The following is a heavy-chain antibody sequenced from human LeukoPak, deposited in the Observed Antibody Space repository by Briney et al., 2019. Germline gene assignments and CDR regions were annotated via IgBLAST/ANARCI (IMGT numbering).Heavy chain of an antibody. CDR1: GFTFSSYG. CDR2: IRYDGSNK. V-gene: IGHV3-30*02. J-gene: IGHJ6*03. Sequence: GGSLRLSCAASGFTFSSYGMHWVRQAPGKGLEWVAFIRYDGSNKYYADSVKGRFTISRDNSKNTLYLQMNSLRAEDTAVYYCARELLTYSNHKLGHYMDVWGKGTTVTVSS. D-gene: IGHD4-11*01. CDR3: ARELLTYSNHKLGHYMDV.